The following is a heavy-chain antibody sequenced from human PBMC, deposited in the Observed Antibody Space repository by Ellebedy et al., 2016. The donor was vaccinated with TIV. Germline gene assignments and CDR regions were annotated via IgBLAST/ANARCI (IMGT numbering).Heavy chain of an antibody. J-gene: IGHJ3*02. V-gene: IGHV3-7*01. CDR1: GFSFRSYW. Sequence: GGSLRFSCGASGFSFRSYWMTWVRQAPGKGLEWVANINQDGSDKYYEDSVKGRFTIARDNAKNSLFLQMSSLRVEDTAVYYCATDGSYGDYRSPTHAFVMWGQGTMVAVSS. D-gene: IGHD4-17*01. CDR2: INQDGSDK. CDR3: ATDGSYGDYRSPTHAFVM.